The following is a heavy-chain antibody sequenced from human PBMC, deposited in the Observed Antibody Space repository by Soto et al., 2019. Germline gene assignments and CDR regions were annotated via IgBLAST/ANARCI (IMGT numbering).Heavy chain of an antibody. D-gene: IGHD3-10*01. V-gene: IGHV3-48*01. CDR3: AREGPAFIYGSGPWDV. CDR1: GFTFSSYS. CDR2: ISSSSSTI. J-gene: IGHJ6*02. Sequence: PGGSLRLSCAASGFTFSSYSMNWVRQAPGKGLEWVSYISSSSSTIYYADSVKGRFTISRDNAKNSLYLQMNSLRAEDTAVYYCAREGPAFIYGSGPWDVWGQGTTVTVSS.